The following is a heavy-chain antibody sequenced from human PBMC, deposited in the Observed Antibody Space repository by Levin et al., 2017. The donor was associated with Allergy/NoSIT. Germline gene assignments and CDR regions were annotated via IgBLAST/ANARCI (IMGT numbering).Heavy chain of an antibody. D-gene: IGHD3-16*02. CDR2: INHSGST. CDR3: ARSRFWDYVWGSYRYPYYYGMDV. V-gene: IGHV4-34*01. Sequence: PGGSLRLSCAVYGGSFSGYYWSWIRQPPGKGLEWIGEINHSGSTNYNPSLKSRVTISVDTSKNQFSLKLSSVTAADTAVYYCARSRFWDYVWGSYRYPYYYGMDVWGQGTTVTVSS. J-gene: IGHJ6*02. CDR1: GGSFSGYY.